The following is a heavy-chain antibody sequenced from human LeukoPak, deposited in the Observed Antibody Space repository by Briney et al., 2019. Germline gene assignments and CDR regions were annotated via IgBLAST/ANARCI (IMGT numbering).Heavy chain of an antibody. CDR2: ISSSSSYI. CDR1: GFTFSSYS. D-gene: IGHD3-16*01. V-gene: IGHV3-21*04. CDR3: ARGTGDGDYLFY. Sequence: GGSLRLSCAASGFTFSSYSMNWVRQAPGKGLEWVSSISSSSSYIYYADSVKGRLTISRDNSKNTLFLQMNRLRAEDTAVYYCARGTGDGDYLFYWGQGTLVTVSS. J-gene: IGHJ4*02.